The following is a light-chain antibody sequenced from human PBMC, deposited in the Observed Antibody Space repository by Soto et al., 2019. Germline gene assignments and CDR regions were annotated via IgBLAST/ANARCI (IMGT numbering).Light chain of an antibody. CDR1: QSVSSY. CDR3: QQRSNWLYT. CDR2: DAS. V-gene: IGKV3-11*01. Sequence: EIVLTQSPATLSLSPGERATLSCRASQSVSSYLAWYRQKPGQAPRLLIYDASNRATGIPARFSGSGSGTDFTLTISSLEPEDFAVYYCQQRSNWLYTFGQGTKLEIK. J-gene: IGKJ2*01.